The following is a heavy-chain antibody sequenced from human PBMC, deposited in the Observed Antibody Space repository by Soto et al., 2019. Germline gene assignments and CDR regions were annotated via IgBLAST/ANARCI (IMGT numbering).Heavy chain of an antibody. V-gene: IGHV3-33*01. Sequence: QVQLVESGGGVVQPGRSLRLSCAASGFTFSSYGMHWVRQAPGKGLEWVAVIWYDGSNKYYADSVKGRFTISRDNSKNTLYLQMKSLRAEDTAVYYCARDRATGIAAAGTSPGPDFDYWGQGTLVTVSS. D-gene: IGHD6-13*01. CDR2: IWYDGSNK. J-gene: IGHJ4*02. CDR1: GFTFSSYG. CDR3: ARDRATGIAAAGTSPGPDFDY.